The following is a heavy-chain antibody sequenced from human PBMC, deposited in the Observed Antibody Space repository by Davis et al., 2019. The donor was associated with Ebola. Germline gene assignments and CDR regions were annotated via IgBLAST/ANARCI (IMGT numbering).Heavy chain of an antibody. CDR3: ATGPTVTIDY. J-gene: IGHJ4*02. D-gene: IGHD4-17*01. Sequence: GESLKISCKTSGYSFTSYWIGWVRQMPGKGLEWMGIIYPGDSDTRYSPSFQGQVSISADESISTAYLQWSSLKVSDTAMYYCATGPTVTIDYWGQGTLVTVSS. CDR2: IYPGDSDT. CDR1: GYSFTSYW. V-gene: IGHV5-51*01.